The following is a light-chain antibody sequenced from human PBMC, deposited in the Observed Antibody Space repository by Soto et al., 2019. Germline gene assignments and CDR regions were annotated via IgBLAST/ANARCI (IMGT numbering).Light chain of an antibody. CDR3: SSYVGNNNLV. V-gene: IGLV2-8*01. Sequence: QSVLTQPPSASGSPGQSVTISCTGTSSDVGAYNYVPWYQQHPGKAPKLMIYEVNKRPSGVPDRFSGSKSGNTASLTVSGLQAEDEADYYCSSYVGNNNLVFGGGTQLTVL. CDR2: EVN. J-gene: IGLJ2*01. CDR1: SSDVGAYNY.